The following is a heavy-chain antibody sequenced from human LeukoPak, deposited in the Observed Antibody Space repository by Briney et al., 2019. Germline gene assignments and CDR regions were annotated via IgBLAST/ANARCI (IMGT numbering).Heavy chain of an antibody. J-gene: IGHJ3*02. CDR2: INHSGST. CDR1: GGSFSGYY. V-gene: IGHV4-34*01. Sequence: SETLSLTCTVYGGSFSGYYWSWIRQSPGKGLEWIGEINHSGSTNYNPSLKSRVTLSVDTSKNQFSLKLSSVTAADTAVYYCASVVPAAYNAFDIWGQGTMVTVSS. D-gene: IGHD2-2*01. CDR3: ASVVPAAYNAFDI.